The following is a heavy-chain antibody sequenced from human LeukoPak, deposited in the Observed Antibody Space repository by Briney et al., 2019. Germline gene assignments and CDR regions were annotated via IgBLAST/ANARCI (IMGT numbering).Heavy chain of an antibody. CDR1: GGTFSSYA. J-gene: IGHJ6*02. CDR2: IIPIFGTA. CDR3: ARDGGIFWSGYYTDYYYGMDV. V-gene: IGHV1-69*13. D-gene: IGHD3-3*01. Sequence: SVKVSCKASGGTFSSYAISWVRQAPGQGLEWMGGIIPIFGTANYAQKFQGRVTITADESTSTAYMELSRLRSEDTAVYYCARDGGIFWSGYYTDYYYGMDVWGQGTTVTVSS.